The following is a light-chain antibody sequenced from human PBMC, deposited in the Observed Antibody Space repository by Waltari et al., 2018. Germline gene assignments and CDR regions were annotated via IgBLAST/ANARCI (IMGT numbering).Light chain of an antibody. V-gene: IGLV1-40*01. CDR2: GTS. CDR3: QSYDSSLSGHVV. J-gene: IGLJ2*01. Sequence: QSVLTQPPSVSGAPGQRVTISCTGSSSNIGAGYDVHWYQQLPGTAPKLLIYGTSNRPSGGPDRFSGSKSGTSASLAITGLQAEDEADYYCQSYDSSLSGHVVFGGGTKLTVL. CDR1: SSNIGAGYD.